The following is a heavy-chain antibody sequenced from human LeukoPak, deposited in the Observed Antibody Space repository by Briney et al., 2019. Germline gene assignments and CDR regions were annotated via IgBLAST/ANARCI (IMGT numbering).Heavy chain of an antibody. D-gene: IGHD7-27*01. CDR2: ISCSGGST. CDR3: AKSGFTGAPGADYYMDV. Sequence: GGSLRLSCAASGFTFSSYAMSWVRQAPGKGLEWVSAISCSGGSTYYADSVKGRFTISRDNSKNTLYLQMNSLRAEDTAVYYCAKSGFTGAPGADYYMDVWGKGTTVTVSS. J-gene: IGHJ6*03. CDR1: GFTFSSYA. V-gene: IGHV3-23*01.